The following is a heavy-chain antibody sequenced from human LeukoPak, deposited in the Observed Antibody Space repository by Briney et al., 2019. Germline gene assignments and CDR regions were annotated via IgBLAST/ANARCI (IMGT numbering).Heavy chain of an antibody. D-gene: IGHD3-3*01. CDR3: ARHDGTISLNWFDP. CDR1: GVSISSSGYY. V-gene: IGHV4-39*01. CDR2: IYYGGST. Sequence: SETLSLTCSVSGVSISSSGYYWGWVRQPPGKGLEWIGSIYYGGSTYYNPSLRSRVTISVDTSKNQFSLNLYSVTAADTAVYYCARHDGTISLNWFDPWGQGPLVTVSS. J-gene: IGHJ5*02.